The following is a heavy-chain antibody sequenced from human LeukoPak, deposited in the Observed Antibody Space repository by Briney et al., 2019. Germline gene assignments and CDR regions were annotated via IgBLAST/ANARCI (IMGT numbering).Heavy chain of an antibody. CDR2: IYYSGST. V-gene: IGHV4-59*01. CDR3: ARDALGVVDNWFDL. Sequence: PSETLSLTCTVSGGSISSFYWSWIRQPPGKGLEWIGYIYYSGSTNYNPSLKSRVTISVDTSKNQFSLKLSSVTAADTAIYYCARDALGVVDNWFDLWGQGTLVTVSS. D-gene: IGHD2-21*01. CDR1: GGSISSFY. J-gene: IGHJ5*02.